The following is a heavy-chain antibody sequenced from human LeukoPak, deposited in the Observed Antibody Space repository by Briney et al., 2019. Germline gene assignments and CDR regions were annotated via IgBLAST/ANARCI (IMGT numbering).Heavy chain of an antibody. D-gene: IGHD3-10*01. CDR1: GYTFTSYG. J-gene: IGHJ6*02. CDR2: ISAYNGNT. CDR3: ARARARIWFGELLKRDLNYGMDV. Sequence: ASVKVSCKASGYTFTSYGISWVRQAPGQGLEWMGWISAYNGNTNYAQKLQGRVTMTTDTSTSTAYMELRSLRSDDTAVYYCARARARIWFGELLKRDLNYGMDVWGQGTTVTVSS. V-gene: IGHV1-18*01.